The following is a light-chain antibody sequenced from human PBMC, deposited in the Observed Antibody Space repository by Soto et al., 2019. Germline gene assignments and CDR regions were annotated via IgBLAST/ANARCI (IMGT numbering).Light chain of an antibody. CDR2: DAS. CDR1: QRISTW. V-gene: IGKV1-5*01. Sequence: DIQVTQSPSTRSESVGERVTITCRASQRISTWMAWYQQKPGKAPKLLIYDASTLESGVPSRFSGSGSGTEFTLIISGLQPENYATDYCKQKTNTNCPRLFGQGTKVDIK. J-gene: IGKJ1*01. CDR3: KQKTNTNCPRL.